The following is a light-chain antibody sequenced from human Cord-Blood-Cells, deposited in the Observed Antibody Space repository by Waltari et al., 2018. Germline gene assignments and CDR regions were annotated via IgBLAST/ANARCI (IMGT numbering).Light chain of an antibody. V-gene: IGLV6-57*01. CDR1: SGSIASNY. CDR3: QSYDSSNQV. Sequence: NFMLTQPHSVSESPGKTVTISCTRSSGSIASNYVQWYQQRPGSSPTTGIYEDNQRPSGVPDRFSGSIDSSANSAYLTISGLKTEDEADYFWQSYDSSNQVVGGGTKLTVL. CDR2: EDN. J-gene: IGLJ3*02.